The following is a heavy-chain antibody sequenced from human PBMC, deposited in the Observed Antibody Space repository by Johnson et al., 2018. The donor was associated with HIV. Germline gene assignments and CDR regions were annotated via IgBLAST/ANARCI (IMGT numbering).Heavy chain of an antibody. D-gene: IGHD5-24*01. Sequence: VLLVESGGGVVQPGRSLRLSCAASGFTFSSYAMHWVLQAPGKGLEWVANINHDGRDRYYVASVQGGFTISRDNAQNSLYLQMNSLRGEDTSVYYCARPSLKDGYNYGGGFDSWGQGTMVTVSS. CDR1: GFTFSSYA. V-gene: IGHV3-7*03. CDR2: INHDGRDR. J-gene: IGHJ3*02. CDR3: ARPSLKDGYNYGGGFDS.